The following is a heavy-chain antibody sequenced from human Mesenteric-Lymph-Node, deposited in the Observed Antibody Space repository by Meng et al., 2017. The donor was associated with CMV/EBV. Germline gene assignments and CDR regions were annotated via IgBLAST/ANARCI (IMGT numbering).Heavy chain of an antibody. CDR1: GYTFTGYY. D-gene: IGHD1-26*01. J-gene: IGHJ6*02. Sequence: SVKVSCKASGYTFTGYYMHWVRQAPGQGLEWMGWINPNSGGTNYAQKFQGRVTMTRDTSISTAYMELSRLRSDDTAVYYCARDRGLLRFYYYGMDVWGQGTTVTVSS. CDR3: ARDRGLLRFYYYGMDV. CDR2: INPNSGGT. V-gene: IGHV1-2*02.